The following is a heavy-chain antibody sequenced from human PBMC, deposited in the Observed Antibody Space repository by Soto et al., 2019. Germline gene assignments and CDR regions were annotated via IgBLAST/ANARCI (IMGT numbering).Heavy chain of an antibody. CDR1: GYTLTELS. CDR3: ARDQLANYYYYGMDV. CDR2: ISAYNGNT. D-gene: IGHD6-6*01. J-gene: IGHJ6*02. V-gene: IGHV1-18*01. Sequence: QVQLVQSGAEVKKPGASVKVSCKVSGYTLTELSMHWVRQAPGEGLEWMGWISAYNGNTNYAQKLQGRVTMTTDTSTSTAYMELRSLRSDDTAVYYCARDQLANYYYYGMDVWGQGTTVTVSS.